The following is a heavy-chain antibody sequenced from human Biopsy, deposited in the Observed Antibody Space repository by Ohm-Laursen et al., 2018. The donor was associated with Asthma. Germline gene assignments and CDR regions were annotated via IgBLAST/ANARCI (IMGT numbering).Heavy chain of an antibody. D-gene: IGHD3-3*01. J-gene: IGHJ4*02. CDR2: INSDGSST. CDR1: GFTFSSYW. V-gene: IGHV3-74*01. CDR3: ARVSALYDFWSGYSLYDY. Sequence: SLRLSCAASGFTFSSYWMPWVRQAPGKGLMWVSRINSDGSSTTYADSVKGRFTISRDNAENTLYLRMNSLRAEDTAVYYCARVSALYDFWSGYSLYDYWGQGTLVTVSS.